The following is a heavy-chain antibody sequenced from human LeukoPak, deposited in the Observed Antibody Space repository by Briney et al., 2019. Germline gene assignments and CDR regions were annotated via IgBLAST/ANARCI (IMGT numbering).Heavy chain of an antibody. D-gene: IGHD3-22*01. CDR3: ARDWGQNYYDSSGSNPHYGMDV. J-gene: IGHJ6*02. CDR2: IYYSGST. Sequence: PSETLSLTCTVSGGSISSGGYSWSWIRQHPGKGLEWIGYIYYSGSTYYNPSLKSRVTISVDTSKNQFSLKLSSVTAADTAVYYCARDWGQNYYDSSGSNPHYGMDVWGQGTTVTVSS. V-gene: IGHV4-31*03. CDR1: GGSISSGGYS.